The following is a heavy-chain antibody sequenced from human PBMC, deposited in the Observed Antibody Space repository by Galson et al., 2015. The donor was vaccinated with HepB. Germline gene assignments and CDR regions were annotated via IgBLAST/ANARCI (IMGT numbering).Heavy chain of an antibody. CDR1: GFTFSSYS. Sequence: ASGFTFSSYSMNWVRQAPGKGLEWVSSISSSSSYIHYADSVKGRFTISRDNAKNSLYLQMNSLRAEDTAVYYCARVARQPVIAAHFYYYGMDVWGQGTTVTVSS. CDR3: ARVARQPVIAAHFYYYGMDV. D-gene: IGHD6-6*01. J-gene: IGHJ6*02. V-gene: IGHV3-21*01. CDR2: ISSSSSYI.